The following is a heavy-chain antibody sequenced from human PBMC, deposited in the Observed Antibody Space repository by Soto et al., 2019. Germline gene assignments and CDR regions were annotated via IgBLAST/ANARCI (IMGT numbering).Heavy chain of an antibody. CDR1: GYSFTSYW. CDR3: ARRAVPAATQADDAFDI. Sequence: GESLKISCKGSGYSFTSYWIGWVRQMPGKGLEWMGIIYPGDSDTRYSPSFQGQVTISADKSISTAYLQWSSLKASDTAMYYCARRAVPAATQADDAFDIWGQGTMVTVSS. D-gene: IGHD2-2*01. J-gene: IGHJ3*02. V-gene: IGHV5-51*01. CDR2: IYPGDSDT.